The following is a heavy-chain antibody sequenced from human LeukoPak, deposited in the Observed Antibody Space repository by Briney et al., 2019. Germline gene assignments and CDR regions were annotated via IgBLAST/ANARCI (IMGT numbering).Heavy chain of an antibody. Sequence: PSETLSLTCTVSGGSISSSSYYWGWIRQPPGKGLEWIGSIYYGGSTYYNPSLKSRVTISVDTSKNQFSLKLSSVTAADTAVYYCARHGRTTRRYYFDYWGQGTLVTVSS. J-gene: IGHJ4*02. CDR1: GGSISSSSYY. V-gene: IGHV4-39*01. D-gene: IGHD1-14*01. CDR2: IYYGGST. CDR3: ARHGRTTRRYYFDY.